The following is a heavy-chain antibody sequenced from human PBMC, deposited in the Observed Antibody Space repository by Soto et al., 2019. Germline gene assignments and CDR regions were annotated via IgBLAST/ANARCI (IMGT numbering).Heavy chain of an antibody. D-gene: IGHD2-2*02. Sequence: GASVKGSCKASGYTFTSCDINSVRQATGQGPEWMGWMNPNSGNTGYAQKFQGRVTMTRNTSISSAYMELSSLRSEDTAVYYCARVGLDCSSTSCYIYYYYYYMDVWGKGTTVTVSS. CDR3: ARVGLDCSSTSCYIYYYYYYMDV. J-gene: IGHJ6*03. CDR1: GYTFTSCD. CDR2: MNPNSGNT. V-gene: IGHV1-8*01.